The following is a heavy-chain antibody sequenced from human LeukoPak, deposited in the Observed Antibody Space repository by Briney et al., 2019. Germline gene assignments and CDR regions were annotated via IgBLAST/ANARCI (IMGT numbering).Heavy chain of an antibody. V-gene: IGHV1-58*01. D-gene: IGHD5-12*01. CDR3: AAARGATIELLDY. Sequence: ASVKVSCKASGFTFTRSAVQWVRQSRGQGLECIGWIVVGSGNTKYAQKFQERVTITRDMSTSTAYMELSSLRSEDTAVYYCAAARGATIELLDYWGQGTLVTVSS. J-gene: IGHJ4*02. CDR1: GFTFTRSA. CDR2: IVVGSGNT.